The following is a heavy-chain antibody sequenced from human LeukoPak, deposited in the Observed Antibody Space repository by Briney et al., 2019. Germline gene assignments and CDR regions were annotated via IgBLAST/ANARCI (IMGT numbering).Heavy chain of an antibody. CDR3: ARSVTWNDIVLFPFED. J-gene: IGHJ4*02. CDR2: IYYSGST. CDR1: GGSISSSSYY. V-gene: IGHV4-61*01. D-gene: IGHD2-8*01. Sequence: KPSETLSLTCTVSGGSISSSSYYWSWLRQPPGKGLEWIGYIYYSGSTNYNPSLKSRVTISVDTSKSQFSLKLSSVTAADTAVYYCARSVTWNDIVLFPFEDWGQGTLVTVSS.